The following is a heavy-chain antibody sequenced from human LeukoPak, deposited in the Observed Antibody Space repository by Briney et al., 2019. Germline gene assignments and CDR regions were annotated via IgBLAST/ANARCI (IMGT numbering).Heavy chain of an antibody. D-gene: IGHD5-18*01. J-gene: IGHJ4*02. V-gene: IGHV4-39*01. CDR1: GGSISSSSYY. CDR2: IYYSGST. CDR3: ASVDTAMVIGY. Sequence: PSETLSLTCTVSGGSISSSSYYWGWIRQPPGKGPEWIGSIYYSGSTYYNPSLKSRVTISVDTSKNQFSLKLSSVTAADTAVYYCASVDTAMVIGYWGQGTLVTVSS.